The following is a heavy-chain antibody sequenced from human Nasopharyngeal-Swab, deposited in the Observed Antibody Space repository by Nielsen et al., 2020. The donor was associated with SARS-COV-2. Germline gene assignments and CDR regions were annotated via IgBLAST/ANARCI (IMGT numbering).Heavy chain of an antibody. D-gene: IGHD1-26*01. CDR3: ARVSWEGSYYYYYMDV. J-gene: IGHJ6*03. Sequence: RQAPGKGLEWIGEINHSGSTNYNPSLKSRVTISVDTSKNQLSLKLSSVTAADTAVYYCARVSWEGSYYYYYMDVWGKGTTVTVSS. V-gene: IGHV4-34*01. CDR2: INHSGST.